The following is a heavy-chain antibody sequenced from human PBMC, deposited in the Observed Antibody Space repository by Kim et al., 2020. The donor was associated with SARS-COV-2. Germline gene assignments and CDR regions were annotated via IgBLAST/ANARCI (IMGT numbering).Heavy chain of an antibody. V-gene: IGHV3-66*01. CDR2: IYSGGNT. CDR1: GVTIDNKY. D-gene: IGHD3-3*01. CDR3: AGRFQFLEWLLFDGFDI. Sequence: GGSLRLSCAASGVTIDNKYMTWVRQAPGKGLEWVSVIYSGGNTYSADSVKGRFTISRDNSKNTVYLQMSSLRVEDTAVYYCAGRFQFLEWLLFDGFDIRGHGTRVTVSS. J-gene: IGHJ3*02.